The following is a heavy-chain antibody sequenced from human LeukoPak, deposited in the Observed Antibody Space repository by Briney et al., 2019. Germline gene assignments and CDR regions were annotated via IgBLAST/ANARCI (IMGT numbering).Heavy chain of an antibody. CDR2: INHSGST. J-gene: IGHJ4*02. CDR1: GGSISSYY. V-gene: IGHV4-34*01. Sequence: SETLSLTCTVSGGSISSYYWSWIRQPPGKGLEWIGEINHSGSTNYNPSLKSRVTISVDTSKNQFSLKLSSVTAADTAVYYCARGWQQPGYFDYWGQGTLVTVSS. CDR3: ARGWQQPGYFDY. D-gene: IGHD6-13*01.